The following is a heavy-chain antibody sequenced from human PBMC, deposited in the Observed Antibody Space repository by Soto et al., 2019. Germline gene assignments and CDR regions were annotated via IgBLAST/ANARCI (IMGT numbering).Heavy chain of an antibody. CDR2: ISGSGGST. Sequence: GGSLRLSCAASGFTFSSYAMSWVRQAPGNGLEWVSAISGSGGSTYYADSVKGRFTISRDNSKNTLYLQMNSLRAEDTAVYYCAKDRPIDYYDSSGYYHDAFDIWGQGTMVTVSS. D-gene: IGHD3-22*01. V-gene: IGHV3-23*01. CDR3: AKDRPIDYYDSSGYYHDAFDI. CDR1: GFTFSSYA. J-gene: IGHJ3*02.